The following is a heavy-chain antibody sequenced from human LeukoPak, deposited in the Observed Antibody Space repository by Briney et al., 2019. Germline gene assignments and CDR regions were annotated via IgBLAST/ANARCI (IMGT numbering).Heavy chain of an antibody. CDR1: GGSISISNSNW. J-gene: IGHJ3*02. Sequence: SETLSLTCAVSGGSISISNSNWWSWVRQPPGKGLEWIGEIYHSGSTYYNPSLKSRVTISVDTSKNQFSLKLSSVTAADTAVYYCARRRFLEWLSPHAAFDIWGQGTMVTVSS. CDR3: ARRRFLEWLSPHAAFDI. V-gene: IGHV4-4*02. CDR2: IYHSGST. D-gene: IGHD3-3*01.